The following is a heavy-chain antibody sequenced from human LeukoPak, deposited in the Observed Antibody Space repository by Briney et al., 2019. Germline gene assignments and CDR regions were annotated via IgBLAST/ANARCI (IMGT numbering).Heavy chain of an antibody. D-gene: IGHD1-26*01. V-gene: IGHV4-59*01. CDR2: IYYSGST. J-gene: IGHJ6*02. CDR3: ASTAPSARIHLGSPYYYYGMDV. CDR1: GGSISSYY. Sequence: SETLSLTCTVSGGSISSYYWSWVRQPPGKGLEWIGYIYYSGSTNYNPSLKSRVTISVDTSKNQFSLKLSSVTAADTAVYYCASTAPSARIHLGSPYYYYGMDVWGQGTTVTVSS.